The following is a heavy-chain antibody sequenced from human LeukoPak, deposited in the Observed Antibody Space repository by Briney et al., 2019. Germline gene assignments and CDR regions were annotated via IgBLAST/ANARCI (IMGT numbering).Heavy chain of an antibody. CDR2: IYYSGST. Sequence: PSETLSLTCTVSGGSLSSGDYYWSWIRQPPGKGLEWIGYIYYSGSTYYNPSLKSRVTISVDTSKNQFSLKLSSVTAADTAVYYCARDRMVRGVIIWGQGTLVTVSS. J-gene: IGHJ4*02. V-gene: IGHV4-30-4*01. D-gene: IGHD3-10*01. CDR3: ARDRMVRGVII. CDR1: GGSLSSGDYY.